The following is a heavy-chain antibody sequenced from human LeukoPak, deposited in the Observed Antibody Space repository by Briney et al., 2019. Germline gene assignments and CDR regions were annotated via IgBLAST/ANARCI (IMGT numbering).Heavy chain of an antibody. CDR3: ARDIPIGAHDETGHYIDY. D-gene: IGHD3-9*01. V-gene: IGHV1-18*01. CDR1: GYTFTSYG. CDR2: ISTYNGNT. J-gene: IGHJ4*02. Sequence: ASVKVSCKASGYTFTSYGISWVRLAPGQGLDYMGWISTYNGNTNYAQKFQGRVTMTTDTSTSTAYMELRSLRPDDTAVYFCARDIPIGAHDETGHYIDYWGQGTLVTVS.